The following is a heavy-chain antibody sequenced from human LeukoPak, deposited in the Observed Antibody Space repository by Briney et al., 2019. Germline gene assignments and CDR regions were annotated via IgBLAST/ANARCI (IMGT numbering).Heavy chain of an antibody. CDR1: GGTFSSYA. CDR2: IIPIFGTA. V-gene: IGHV1-69*13. J-gene: IGHJ3*02. D-gene: IGHD5-12*01. Sequence: SVKVSCKASGGTFSSYAISWVRQAPGQGLEWMGGIIPIFGTANYAQKFQGRVTITADESTSTAYMELSSLRSEDTAVYYCAIVGRWLRFYRSAFDIWGQGTMVTVSS. CDR3: AIVGRWLRFYRSAFDI.